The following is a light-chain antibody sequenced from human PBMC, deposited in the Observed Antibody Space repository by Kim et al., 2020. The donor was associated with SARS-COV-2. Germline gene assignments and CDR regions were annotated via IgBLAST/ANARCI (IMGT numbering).Light chain of an antibody. CDR3: CSYAGTYTFV. V-gene: IGLV2-11*01. J-gene: IGLJ1*01. CDR1: GSDVGGYNY. Sequence: QSVLTQPRSVSGSPGQSIAISCTGTGSDVGGYNYVSWYQQPPGKAPKLMIYDVSKRPSGVPDRFSGSKSGNSASLTISGLQAEDEADYYCCSYAGTYTFVFGTGTKVTVL. CDR2: DVS.